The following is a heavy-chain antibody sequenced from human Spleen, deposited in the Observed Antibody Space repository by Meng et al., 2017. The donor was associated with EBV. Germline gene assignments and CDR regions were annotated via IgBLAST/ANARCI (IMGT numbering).Heavy chain of an antibody. Sequence: LQRSGPGLVKPSRTLSPPCTAPGGSIPLSNSSWAWFRQPPGKGLEWLGRIYKSGATYHNPSLKSRVTISVDTLKNQFFLKLNSVTAADTAVYYCARLGDYGEYFFDYWGLGTLVTVSS. J-gene: IGHJ4*02. V-gene: IGHV4-39*01. CDR2: IYKSGAT. CDR3: ARLGDYGEYFFDY. CDR1: GGSIPLSNSS. D-gene: IGHD4-17*01.